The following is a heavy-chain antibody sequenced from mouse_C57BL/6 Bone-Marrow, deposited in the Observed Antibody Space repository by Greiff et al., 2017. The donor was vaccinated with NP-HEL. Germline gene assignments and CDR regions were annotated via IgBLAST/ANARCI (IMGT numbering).Heavy chain of an antibody. CDR3: ARLGNYYGSSYNYAMDY. V-gene: IGHV1-26*01. D-gene: IGHD1-1*01. CDR2: INPNNGGT. Sequence: EVQLQQSGPELVKPGASVKISCKASGYTFTDYYMNWVKQSHGKSLEWIGDINPNNGGTSYNQKFKGKATSTVDKSSSTAYMELRSLTSEDSAVYYCARLGNYYGSSYNYAMDYWGQGTSVTVSS. CDR1: GYTFTDYY. J-gene: IGHJ4*01.